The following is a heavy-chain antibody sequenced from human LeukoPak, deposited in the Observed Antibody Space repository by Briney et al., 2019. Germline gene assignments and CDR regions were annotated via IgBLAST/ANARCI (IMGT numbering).Heavy chain of an antibody. J-gene: IGHJ4*02. CDR2: VSSAGCNT. CDR3: ARGYDNYGNHDY. Sequence: PGGSLRLSCEASGFSFSNYAMHWVRQAPGKGLEYVSAVSSAGCNTHYGSSVKGRFTISRDNSKNTLYLQMGSLRAEDMAVYYCARGYDNYGNHDYWGQGSLVTVS. D-gene: IGHD3-22*01. CDR1: GFSFSNYA. V-gene: IGHV3-64*01.